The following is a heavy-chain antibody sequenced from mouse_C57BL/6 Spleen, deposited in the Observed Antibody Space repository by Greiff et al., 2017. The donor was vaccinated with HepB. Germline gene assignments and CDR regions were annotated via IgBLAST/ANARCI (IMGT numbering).Heavy chain of an antibody. CDR2: ISDGGSYT. D-gene: IGHD1-1*01. CDR3: ARDLPHYYGSSLYYAMDY. V-gene: IGHV5-4*01. CDR1: GFTFSSYA. J-gene: IGHJ4*01. Sequence: DVKLQESGGGLVKPGGSLKLSCAASGFTFSSYAMSWVRQTPEKRLEWVATISDGGSYTYYPDNVKGRFTISRDNAKNNLYLQMSHLKSEDTAMYYCARDLPHYYGSSLYYAMDYWGQGTSVTVSS.